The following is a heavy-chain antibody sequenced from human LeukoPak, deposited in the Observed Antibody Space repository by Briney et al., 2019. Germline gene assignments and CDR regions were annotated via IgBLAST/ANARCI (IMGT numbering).Heavy chain of an antibody. CDR2: ISTYNGDT. V-gene: IGHV1-18*01. D-gene: IGHD2-15*01. CDR1: GYTLNSYG. J-gene: IGHJ4*02. CDR3: ARTRCTGGSCYDY. Sequence: ASVKVSCKASGYTLNSYGISWVRQAPGQGHEWVGWISTYNGDTKYAEKLQGRVTMTTDTSTTTAYMELTSLTSDDTAMYYCARTRCTGGSCYDYWGQGTLVTVSS.